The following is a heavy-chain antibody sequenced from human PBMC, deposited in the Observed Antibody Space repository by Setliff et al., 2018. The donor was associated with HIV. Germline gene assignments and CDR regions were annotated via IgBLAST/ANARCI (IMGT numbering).Heavy chain of an antibody. CDR3: ARRLYSSEAFDP. J-gene: IGHJ5*02. Sequence: PGESLKISCRGSGYRFTDYWIGWVRQMPGKGLEWMGVIYPGDSDTRYNPSFQGQVAISADKSTSTAYLQWGSLKASDTAMYYCARRLYSSEAFDPWGQGTQVTVSS. CDR1: GYRFTDYW. CDR2: IYPGDSDT. V-gene: IGHV5-51*01. D-gene: IGHD6-25*01.